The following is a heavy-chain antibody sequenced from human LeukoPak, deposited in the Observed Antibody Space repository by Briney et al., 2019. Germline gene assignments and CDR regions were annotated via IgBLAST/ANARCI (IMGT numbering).Heavy chain of an antibody. CDR1: GFTFGDYA. V-gene: IGHV3-49*04. Sequence: PGGSLRLSCTASGFTFGDYAMSWVRQAPGKGLEWVGFIRSKAYGGTTEYAASVKGRFTISRDDSKSIAYLQMNSLKTEDTAVYYCTRAGVVPAARYYYMDVWGKGTTVTVSS. J-gene: IGHJ6*03. D-gene: IGHD2-2*01. CDR3: TRAGVVPAARYYYMDV. CDR2: IRSKAYGGTT.